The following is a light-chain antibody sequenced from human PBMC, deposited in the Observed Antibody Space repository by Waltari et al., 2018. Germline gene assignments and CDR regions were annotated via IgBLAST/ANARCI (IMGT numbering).Light chain of an antibody. CDR3: QQRVNWPLT. CDR2: DAS. Sequence: DILLTQSPATLPLSPGERATLPCRASQSVSGYLVWYQQKPGQAPRLLIYDASNRATGIPARFSGSGSGTDFTLTISSLEPEDFAVYYCQQRVNWPLTFGGGTNVEI. J-gene: IGKJ4*01. V-gene: IGKV3-11*01. CDR1: QSVSGY.